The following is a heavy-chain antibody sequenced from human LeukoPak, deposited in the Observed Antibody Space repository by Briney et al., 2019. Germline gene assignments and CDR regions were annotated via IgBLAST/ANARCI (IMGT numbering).Heavy chain of an antibody. CDR2: ISSNGGST. V-gene: IGHV3-23*01. CDR1: GFTLSSYM. CDR3: ARYCSGSICYSGVDY. D-gene: IGHD2-15*01. J-gene: IGHJ4*02. Sequence: PGGSLRLSCAASGFTLSSYMMTWVRQAPGKGLEWVSTISSNGGSTYYADSVKGRFTISRDNSKNTLYLQMSSLRAEDTAVYYCARYCSGSICYSGVDYWGQGTPVPVSS.